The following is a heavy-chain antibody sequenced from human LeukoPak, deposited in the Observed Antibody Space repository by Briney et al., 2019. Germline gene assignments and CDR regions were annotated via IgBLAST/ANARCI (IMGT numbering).Heavy chain of an antibody. CDR2: ISWNSGSV. CDR3: AKGEGLTAAGLDY. Sequence: GGSLRLSCAASGFTFDDYAMHWVRQAPGKGLEWVSGISWNSGSVDYADSVKGRFTISRDNAKNSLYLQLNSLRAEDTAFYYCAKGEGLTAAGLDYWGQGTLVTVSS. D-gene: IGHD6-13*01. J-gene: IGHJ4*02. CDR1: GFTFDDYA. V-gene: IGHV3-9*01.